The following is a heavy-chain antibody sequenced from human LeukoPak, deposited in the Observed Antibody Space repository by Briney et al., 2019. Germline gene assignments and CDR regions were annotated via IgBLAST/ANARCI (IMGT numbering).Heavy chain of an antibody. V-gene: IGHV3-23*01. CDR3: AKGPNDSSNYLFEY. D-gene: IGHD4-11*01. J-gene: IGHJ4*02. CDR2: ISGSGGDT. CDR1: GFTFSSHA. Sequence: GGSLRLSCAASGFTFSSHAMSWVRQAPGKGLEWVPVISGSGGDTYYADSVKGRFTLSRDNSKNTLYVQMNSLGAEDTAVYYCAKGPNDSSNYLFEYWGQGTLVTVSS.